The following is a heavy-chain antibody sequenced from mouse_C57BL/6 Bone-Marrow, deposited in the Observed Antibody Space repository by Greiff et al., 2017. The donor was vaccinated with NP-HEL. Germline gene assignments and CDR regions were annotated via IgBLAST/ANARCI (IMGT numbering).Heavy chain of an antibody. J-gene: IGHJ4*01. D-gene: IGHD2-5*01. CDR3: ARRSYYSSYYAMDY. CDR2: ILPGSGSN. V-gene: IGHV1-9*01. CDR1: GYTFTGYW. Sequence: VHLVESGAELMKPGASVKLSCKATGYTFTGYWIEWVKQRPGHGLEWIGEILPGSGSNNYNEKFKGKATFTADTSSNTAYMQLSSLTTEDSAIYYCARRSYYSSYYAMDYWGQGTSVTVSS.